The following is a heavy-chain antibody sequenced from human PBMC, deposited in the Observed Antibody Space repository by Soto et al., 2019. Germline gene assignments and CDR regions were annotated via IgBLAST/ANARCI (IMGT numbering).Heavy chain of an antibody. Sequence: QVQVVESGGGVVQPGRSLRLSCTVSGFTFSGHAMHWVRQAPGKGLEWVAQIWYDGSNKYYADSVKGRFTISRDNSKNILYVQMDSLRVDDTAAYYCARDGQSLAPYALDVWGQGTSVTVSS. CDR1: GFTFSGHA. J-gene: IGHJ6*02. V-gene: IGHV3-33*01. CDR2: IWYDGSNK. D-gene: IGHD6-19*01. CDR3: ARDGQSLAPYALDV.